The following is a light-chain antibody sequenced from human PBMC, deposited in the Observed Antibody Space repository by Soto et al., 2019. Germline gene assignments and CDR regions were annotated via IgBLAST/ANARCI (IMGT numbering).Light chain of an antibody. J-gene: IGLJ1*01. Sequence: QSALTQPASVSGSPGQSITISCTGTSSDVGVYNYVSWYQQHPDKAPQLILYEVSNRPSGVSNRFSGSKSGNTASLTISGLQTEDGADYYCSSYTDNSTLVFGTGTKLTVL. CDR3: SSYTDNSTLV. CDR1: SSDVGVYNY. CDR2: EVS. V-gene: IGLV2-14*01.